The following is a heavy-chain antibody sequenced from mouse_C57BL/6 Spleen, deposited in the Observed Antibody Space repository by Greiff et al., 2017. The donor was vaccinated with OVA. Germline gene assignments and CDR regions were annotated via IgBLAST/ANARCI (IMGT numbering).Heavy chain of an antibody. CDR3: ARRELGRFDY. J-gene: IGHJ2*01. CDR1: GFTFSSYA. CDR2: ISDGGSYT. D-gene: IGHD4-1*01. Sequence: EVQLQESGGGLVKPGGSLKLSCAASGFTFSSYAMSWVRQTPEKRLEWVATISDGGSYTYYPDNVKGRFTISRDNAKNNLYLQMSHLKSEDTAMYYCARRELGRFDYWGQGTTLTVSS. V-gene: IGHV5-4*01.